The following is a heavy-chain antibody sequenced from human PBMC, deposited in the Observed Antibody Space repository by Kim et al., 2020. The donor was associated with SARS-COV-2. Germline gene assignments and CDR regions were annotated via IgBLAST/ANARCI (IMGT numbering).Heavy chain of an antibody. CDR1: GGTFSSYA. D-gene: IGHD3-10*01. CDR2: IIPILGIA. J-gene: IGHJ6*02. Sequence: SVKVSCKASGGTFSSYAISWVRQAPGQGLEWMGRIIPILGIANYAQKFQGRVTITADKSTSTAYMELSSLRSEDTAVYYCARDTLWFGELYFYYGMDVWGQGTTVTVSS. CDR3: ARDTLWFGELYFYYGMDV. V-gene: IGHV1-69*04.